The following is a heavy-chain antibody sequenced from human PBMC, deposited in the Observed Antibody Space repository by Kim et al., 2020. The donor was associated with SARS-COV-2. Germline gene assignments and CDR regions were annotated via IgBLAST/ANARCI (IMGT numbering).Heavy chain of an antibody. D-gene: IGHD3-10*01. CDR3: ARGVLLGSGSYYLFDY. CDR1: GGSISSYY. J-gene: IGHJ4*02. Sequence: SETLSLTCTVSGGSISSYYWSWIRQPPGKGLEWIGYIYYSGSTNYNPSLKSRVTISVDTSKNQFSLKLSSVTAADTALYYCARGVLLGSGSYYLFDYWGQGTLVTVSS. V-gene: IGHV4-59*01. CDR2: IYYSGST.